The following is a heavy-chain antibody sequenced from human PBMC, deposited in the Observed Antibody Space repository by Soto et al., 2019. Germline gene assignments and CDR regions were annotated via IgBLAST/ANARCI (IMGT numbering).Heavy chain of an antibody. CDR2: INPNSGDT. CDR1: GWTFTEYY. D-gene: IGHD3-10*01. Sequence: ASGPVCGKGSGWTFTEYYMHAVGQATGQGLEWMGWINPNSGDTTYSQKFQGRVTMTRDTSISTAYLELSRLRSDDTAVYYCARTIFSRREFGIGVWGQGTTVTVSS. J-gene: IGHJ6*02. V-gene: IGHV1-2*02. CDR3: ARTIFSRREFGIGV.